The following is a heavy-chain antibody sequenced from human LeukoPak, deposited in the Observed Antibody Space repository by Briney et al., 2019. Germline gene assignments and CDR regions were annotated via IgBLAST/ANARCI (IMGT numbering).Heavy chain of an antibody. D-gene: IGHD3-16*01. J-gene: IGHJ6*03. CDR2: MNPNSGDT. Sequence: ASVKVSCKASGYTFTSYDINWVRQATGQGLEWMGWMNPNSGDTGYAQKLQGRVTMTRNTSISTAYMELSSLRSEDTAVYYCARGIRGAKGKGYYYYYYMDVWGKGTTVTVSS. CDR1: GYTFTSYD. V-gene: IGHV1-8*01. CDR3: ARGIRGAKGKGYYYYYYMDV.